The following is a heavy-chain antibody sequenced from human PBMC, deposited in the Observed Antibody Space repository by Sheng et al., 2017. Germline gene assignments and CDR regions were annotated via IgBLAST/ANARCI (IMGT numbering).Heavy chain of an antibody. D-gene: IGHD6-19*01. CDR2: ITNDGNSI. J-gene: IGHJ1*01. Sequence: QVQLVESGGGLVTPGGSLRLSCAASGFIFSDYFMSWIRQAPGKGLEWVSYITNDGNSISYADSVKGRFTISRDNAKNSLYLQMNSLRADDTAVYYCVRDGPRRSDFPHWGQGTLVTVSS. V-gene: IGHV3-11*04. CDR3: VRDGPRRSDFPH. CDR1: GFIFSDYF.